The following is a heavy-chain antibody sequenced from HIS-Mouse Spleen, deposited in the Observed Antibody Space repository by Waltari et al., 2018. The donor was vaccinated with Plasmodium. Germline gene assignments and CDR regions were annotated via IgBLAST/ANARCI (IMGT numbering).Heavy chain of an antibody. CDR3: ARGLRGHYWYFDL. J-gene: IGHJ2*01. Sequence: QVQLQQWGAGLLKPSETLSLTCAVYGGSFSGYYWSWIRQPPGKGLEWIGEINNSGSTNYNPSLKIRVTISVDTSKNQFSLKLSSVTAADTAVYYCARGLRGHYWYFDLWGRGTLVTVSS. CDR2: INNSGST. D-gene: IGHD3-10*01. CDR1: GGSFSGYY. V-gene: IGHV4-34*01.